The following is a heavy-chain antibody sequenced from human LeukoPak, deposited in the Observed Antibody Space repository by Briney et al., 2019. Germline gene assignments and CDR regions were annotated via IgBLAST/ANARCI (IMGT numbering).Heavy chain of an antibody. V-gene: IGHV4-30-2*01. J-gene: IGHJ5*02. CDR2: IYHSGST. D-gene: IGHD6-13*01. CDR1: GGSISSGGYS. CDR3: ARGSWYAPYNWFDP. Sequence: SQTLSLTCAVSGGSISSGGYSWSWIRQPPGKGLEWIGYIYHSGSTYYNPSLKSRVTISVDRSKNQFSLKLSSETAADTAVYYCARGSWYAPYNWFDPWGQGTLVTVSS.